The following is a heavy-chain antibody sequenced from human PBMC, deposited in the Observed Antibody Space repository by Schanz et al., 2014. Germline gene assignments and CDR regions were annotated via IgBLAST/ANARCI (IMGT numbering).Heavy chain of an antibody. Sequence: QVHLVQSGAEVKKPGASVKVSCKASGYNITSNDVTWVRQATGQGLEWMGWMNPNSGNTCYAQKFQGRVTMTRTTSISTAYMELSSMRSEDTAVYYCARLGTGMAVAGSVIDSYYYYMDVWGEGTTVTVSS. CDR1: GYNITSND. J-gene: IGHJ6*03. CDR2: MNPNSGNT. CDR3: ARLGTGMAVAGSVIDSYYYYMDV. D-gene: IGHD6-19*01. V-gene: IGHV1-8*01.